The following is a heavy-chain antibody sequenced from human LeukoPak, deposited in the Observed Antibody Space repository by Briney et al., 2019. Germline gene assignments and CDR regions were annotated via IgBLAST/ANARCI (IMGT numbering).Heavy chain of an antibody. CDR3: GREHASDYNEY. CDR1: GDSVSSDSAS. CDR2: TYYRSKWFN. V-gene: IGHV6-1*01. J-gene: IGHJ4*02. D-gene: IGHD3-10*01. Sequence: SQTLSLTCAISGDSVSSDSASWNWIRQSPPRGHEWLGRTYYRSKWFNDYAVSVKSRITINPDTSKNEFSLQLNSVTPEDTAVYYCGREHASDYNEYWGQGTLVTVSS.